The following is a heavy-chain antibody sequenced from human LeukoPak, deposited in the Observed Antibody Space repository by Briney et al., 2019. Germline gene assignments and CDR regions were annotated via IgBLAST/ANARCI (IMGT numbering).Heavy chain of an antibody. CDR3: ARELYSSGWSTRYFDL. CDR2: IYYSGST. D-gene: IGHD6-19*01. CDR1: GGSVSSYY. Sequence: PSETLSLTCTVSGGSVSSYYWCWIRQPPGKGLEWIGYIYYSGSTNYNPSLKSRVTISVDTSKNQFSLKLSSVTAADTAVYYCARELYSSGWSTRYFDLWGRGTLVTVSS. V-gene: IGHV4-59*02. J-gene: IGHJ2*01.